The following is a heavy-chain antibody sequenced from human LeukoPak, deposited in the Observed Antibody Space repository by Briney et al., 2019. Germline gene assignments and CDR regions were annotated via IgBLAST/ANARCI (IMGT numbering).Heavy chain of an antibody. D-gene: IGHD2-2*02. CDR2: IYYSGST. J-gene: IGHJ4*02. CDR3: AGSLVGTVVPAAIEAPGQKAFDY. V-gene: IGHV4-39*01. CDR1: GGSISSSSYY. Sequence: SETLSLTCTVSGGSISSSSYYWGWIRQPPGKRLEWIGSIYYSGSTYYNPSLKSRVTISVDTSKNQFSLKLSSVTAADTAVYYCAGSLVGTVVPAAIEAPGQKAFDYWGQGTLVTVSS.